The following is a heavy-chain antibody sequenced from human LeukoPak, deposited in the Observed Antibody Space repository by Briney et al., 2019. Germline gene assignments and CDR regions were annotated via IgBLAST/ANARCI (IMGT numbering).Heavy chain of an antibody. J-gene: IGHJ5*02. D-gene: IGHD4-17*01. V-gene: IGHV3-23*01. CDR2: INGAGNSS. CDR3: AKRGLRGNWFHP. CDR1: GFTFNLYA. Sequence: PGGSLRLSCAASGFTFNLYAMNWVSQAPGKGLEWVSSINGAGNSSYYADSLRGRFTVSRDNSKNTLYLQMNSLRAEDTAVYYCAKRGLRGNWFHPWGQGTLVTVSS.